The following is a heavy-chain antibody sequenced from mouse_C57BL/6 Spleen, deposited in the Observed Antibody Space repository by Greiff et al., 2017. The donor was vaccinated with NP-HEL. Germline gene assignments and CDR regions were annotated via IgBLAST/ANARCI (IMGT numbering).Heavy chain of an antibody. V-gene: IGHV2-6-1*01. CDR1: GFSLTSYG. CDR2: IWSDGST. Sequence: QVQLKESGPGLVAPSQSLSITCTVSGFSLTSYGVHWVRQPPGKGLEWLVVIWSDGSTTYNSALKSRLSISKDNSKSQVFLKMNSLQPEDTAMYYCARHGGVYHWAMDYWGQGTSVTVSS. D-gene: IGHD2-1*01. J-gene: IGHJ4*01. CDR3: ARHGGVYHWAMDY.